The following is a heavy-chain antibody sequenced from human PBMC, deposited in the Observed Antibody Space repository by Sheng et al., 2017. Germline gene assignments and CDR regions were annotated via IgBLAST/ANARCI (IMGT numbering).Heavy chain of an antibody. CDR1: GFTFNTYA. CDR2: ISGSGGST. J-gene: IGHJ5*02. D-gene: IGHD3-22*01. V-gene: IGHV3-23*01. Sequence: EVQLLESGGGLVQPGGSLRLSCAASGFTFNTYAMSWVRQAPGKGLEWVSAISGSGGSTYYADSVKGRFTISRDNSKNTLYLQMNSLRVEDTAVYYCAKESFWGRSGFNGQNWFDPWGQGTLVTVSS. CDR3: AKESFWGRSGFNGQNWFDP.